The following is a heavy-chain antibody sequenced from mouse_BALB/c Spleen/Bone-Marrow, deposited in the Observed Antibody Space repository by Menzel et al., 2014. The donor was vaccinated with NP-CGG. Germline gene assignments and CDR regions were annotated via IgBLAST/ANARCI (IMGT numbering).Heavy chain of an antibody. D-gene: IGHD2-14*01. CDR1: GFNIKDTY. Sequence: VQLKESGAELVKPGASVKLSCTASGFNIKDTYMHWVKQRPEQGLEWVGRIDPANGNTKYDPKFQSKATITADTSSNTAYLRLSSLTSEDTAVYYCAAYYRYLAWFAYWGQGTLVTVSA. J-gene: IGHJ3*01. V-gene: IGHV14-3*02. CDR3: AAYYRYLAWFAY. CDR2: IDPANGNT.